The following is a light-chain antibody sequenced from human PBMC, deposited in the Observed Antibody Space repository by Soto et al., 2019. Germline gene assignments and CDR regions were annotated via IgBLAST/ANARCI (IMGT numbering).Light chain of an antibody. CDR3: QQRSNWPIP. Sequence: EIVLKQSPATLSLYPGERATLSCRASQNINRYLAWYHQKPGQPPRLLIYDASTRATGIPARFSGSGSGTDFTLTISSLEPEDFAVYYCQQRSNWPIPFGQGTRLEI. CDR2: DAS. V-gene: IGKV3-11*01. J-gene: IGKJ5*01. CDR1: QNINRY.